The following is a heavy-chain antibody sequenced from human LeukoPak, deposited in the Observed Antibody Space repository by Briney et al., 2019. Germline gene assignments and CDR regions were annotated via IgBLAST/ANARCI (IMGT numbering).Heavy chain of an antibody. V-gene: IGHV3-23*01. CDR1: GFTFSSYG. D-gene: IGHD2-15*01. CDR2: ISGSGGST. J-gene: IGHJ4*02. Sequence: GGSLGLSCAASGFTFSSYGMSWVRQAPGKGLEWVSAISGSGGSTYYADSVKGRFTISRDNSKNSLYLQMNSLRAEDTAVYYCASLYCSGGSCRSFDYWGQGTLVTVSS. CDR3: ASLYCSGGSCRSFDY.